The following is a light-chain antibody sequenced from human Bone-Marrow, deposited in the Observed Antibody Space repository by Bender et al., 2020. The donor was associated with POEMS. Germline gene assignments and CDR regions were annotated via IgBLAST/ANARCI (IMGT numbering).Light chain of an antibody. J-gene: IGLJ3*02. CDR2: LKSDGSH. V-gene: IGLV4-69*01. CDR1: SGHSDYA. Sequence: QLVLTQSPSASASLGASVKLTCTLSSGHSDYAIAWHQRQPQKGPRYLMRLKSDGSHSKGDDIPDRFSGSSSGAERYLTISSLQSEDEADYYCQTWGTGTPWVFGEGTKLTVL. CDR3: QTWGTGTPWV.